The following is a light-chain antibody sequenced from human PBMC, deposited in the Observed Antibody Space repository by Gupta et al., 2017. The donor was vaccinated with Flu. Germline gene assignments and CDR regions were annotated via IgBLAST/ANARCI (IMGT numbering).Light chain of an antibody. V-gene: IGKV3-15*01. J-gene: IGKJ1*01. CDR2: GAS. CDR1: QSVSSN. CDR3: QQYRT. Sequence: EIVMTQSPATLSVSPGERATLSCSASQSVSSNLAWYQQKPGQAPRLLIYGASTRATGIPARFSGSGSGTEFTLTISSLQSEDFAVYYCQQYRTFGQGTKVEIK.